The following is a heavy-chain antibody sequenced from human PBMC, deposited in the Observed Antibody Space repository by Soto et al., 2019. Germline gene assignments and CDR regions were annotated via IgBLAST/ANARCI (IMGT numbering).Heavy chain of an antibody. V-gene: IGHV1-18*01. Sequence: ASVKVSCKASGYTFTSYGISWVRQAPGQGLEWMGWISAYNGNANYAQKLQGRVTMTTDTSTSTAYMELRSLRSDDTAVYYCARGPRLMTTVTSNWFDPLGQGTQLTVSS. CDR2: ISAYNGNA. D-gene: IGHD4-17*01. CDR1: GYTFTSYG. J-gene: IGHJ5*02. CDR3: ARGPRLMTTVTSNWFDP.